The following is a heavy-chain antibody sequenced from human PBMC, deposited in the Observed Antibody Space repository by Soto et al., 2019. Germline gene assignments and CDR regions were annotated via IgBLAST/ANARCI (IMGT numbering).Heavy chain of an antibody. CDR2: IYYSGST. V-gene: IGHV4-31*02. Sequence: QHPGKGLEWIGYIYYSGSTYYNPSLKSRVTISVDTSKNQFSLKLSSVTAADTAVYYCARFTGYSYAFDIWGQGTMVTVSS. CDR3: ARFTGYSYAFDI. D-gene: IGHD5-18*01. J-gene: IGHJ3*02.